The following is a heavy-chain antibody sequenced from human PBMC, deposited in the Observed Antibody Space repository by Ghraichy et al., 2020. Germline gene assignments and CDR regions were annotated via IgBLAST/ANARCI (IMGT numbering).Heavy chain of an antibody. J-gene: IGHJ3*02. CDR1: GGSINNYY. CDR2: IYHSGST. V-gene: IGHV4-59*01. Sequence: SETLSLTCTVSGGSINNYYWSWIRQPPGKGLEWVGYIYHSGSTNYNPSLKSRVTLSVDTSKNQFSLKPGSVTAADTAVYYCARDRCSTGWFGAFAIWGQGTMVAVSS. D-gene: IGHD3-10*01. CDR3: ARDRCSTGWFGAFAI.